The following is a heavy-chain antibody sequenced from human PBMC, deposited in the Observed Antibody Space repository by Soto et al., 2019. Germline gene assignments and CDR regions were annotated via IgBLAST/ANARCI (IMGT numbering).Heavy chain of an antibody. D-gene: IGHD2-21*02. CDR2: IIPMFPTA. Sequence: SVKVSCKASGGTFSNYAISWVRQAPGQGLEWVGGIIPMFPTADYAQRFQGRVTITADDSTTTVYMELSGLRSEDTAMYYCARDDATYCGGDCYRYFYYGMDVWGQGTTVTVSS. V-gene: IGHV1-69*13. J-gene: IGHJ6*02. CDR3: ARDDATYCGGDCYRYFYYGMDV. CDR1: GGTFSNYA.